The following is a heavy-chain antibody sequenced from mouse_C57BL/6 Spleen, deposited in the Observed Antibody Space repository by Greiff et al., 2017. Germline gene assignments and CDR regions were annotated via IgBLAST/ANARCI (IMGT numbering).Heavy chain of an antibody. CDR2: IDPSDSET. J-gene: IGHJ4*01. CDR3: ARLADYALDY. V-gene: IGHV1-52*01. Sequence: VQLQQSGAELVRPGSSVKLSCKASGYTFTSYWMHWVKQRPIQGLEWIGNIDPSDSETNYNQKFKDKATLTVDKSSSTAYMQLSSLTSEDSAVYYCARLADYALDYWGQGTSVTVSS. CDR1: GYTFTSYW. D-gene: IGHD2-4*01.